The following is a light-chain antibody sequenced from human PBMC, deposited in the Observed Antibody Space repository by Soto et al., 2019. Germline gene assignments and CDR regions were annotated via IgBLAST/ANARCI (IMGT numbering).Light chain of an antibody. Sequence: EIVVTQSPGILSVSPGDRATLSCRASQSVGRNLAWYQKKPGQAPTLLIYAASTGATGLPARFSGSGSGSDFTLSISSLQSEDFAVYYCQEYSKWCLFSVGPGTRV. J-gene: IGKJ3*01. CDR2: AAS. CDR1: QSVGRN. CDR3: QEYSKWCLFS. V-gene: IGKV3-15*01.